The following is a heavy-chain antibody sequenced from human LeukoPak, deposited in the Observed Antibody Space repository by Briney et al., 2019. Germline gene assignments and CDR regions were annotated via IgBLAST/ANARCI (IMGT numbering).Heavy chain of an antibody. V-gene: IGHV4-59*01. J-gene: IGHJ4*02. D-gene: IGHD5-18*01. CDR2: ISYSGST. CDR1: GGFISTYY. CDR3: ARDRYSYGF. Sequence: SETLSLTCTVSGGFISTYYWSWIRQPPGKGLEWVGFISYSGSTYHNPSLKSRVTMSVDTSKNQFSLNLRSVTAADTAVYYCARDRYSYGFWGQGILVTVSS.